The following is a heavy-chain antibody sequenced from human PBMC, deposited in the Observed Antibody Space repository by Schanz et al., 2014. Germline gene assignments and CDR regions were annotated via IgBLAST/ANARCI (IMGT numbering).Heavy chain of an antibody. CDR3: ARGTDWNLHY. J-gene: IGHJ4*02. Sequence: EVQLLESGGGLVQPGGSLRLSCGGSGFTFSKYWMSWVRQAPGKGLEWVSTIGYLGDTYYPDSVKGRFTVSRDSGQNSLYLQMNSLRAGDTAVYYCARGTDWNLHYWGQGALVTVSS. D-gene: IGHD1-1*01. CDR1: GFTFSKYW. CDR2: IGYLGDT. V-gene: IGHV3-13*01.